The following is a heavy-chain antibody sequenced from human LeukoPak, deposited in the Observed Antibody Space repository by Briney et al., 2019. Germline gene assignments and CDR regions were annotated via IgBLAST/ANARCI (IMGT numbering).Heavy chain of an antibody. CDR3: AKGDVDSPMNFYH. V-gene: IGHV3-43*01. J-gene: IGHJ4*02. Sequence: PGGSLRLSCAASGFIFDDFTIHWVRQVPGKGLEWVSLINWDGGSTYYADSVKGRFTISRDNSKNSLYLQMDSLTTEDTAFYYCAKGDVDSPMNFYHWVQGALVTVSS. CDR1: GFIFDDFT. CDR2: INWDGGST. D-gene: IGHD5-12*01.